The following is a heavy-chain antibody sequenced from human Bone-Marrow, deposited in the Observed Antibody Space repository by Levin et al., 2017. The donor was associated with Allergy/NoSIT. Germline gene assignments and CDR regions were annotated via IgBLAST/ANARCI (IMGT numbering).Heavy chain of an antibody. D-gene: IGHD3-10*01. CDR1: GFTFSDYY. CDR3: ARDRYYYGAGSYVDL. V-gene: IGHV3-11*05. CDR2: ISASSSYA. Sequence: GGSLRLSCAASGFTFSDYYMTWIRQAPGKGLEWVSYISASSSYADYADSVKGRFTISRDNAKNSLYLQMNSLRADDTAVYYCARDRYYYGAGSYVDLWGQGTLVTVSS. J-gene: IGHJ4*02.